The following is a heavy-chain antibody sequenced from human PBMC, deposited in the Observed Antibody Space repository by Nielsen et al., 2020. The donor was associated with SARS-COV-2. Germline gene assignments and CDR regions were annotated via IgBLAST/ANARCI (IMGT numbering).Heavy chain of an antibody. Sequence: ASVKVSCKVSGYSLSELCLHWVRLAPGKGLEWMGGFDPEAGETIYAQDFEGRATMTEDTSNDTAHMELTSLRSEDTAIYFCATHRSTRQWLQYGLRSFDFWGQGTLVTVSS. V-gene: IGHV1-24*01. CDR3: ATHRSTRQWLQYGLRSFDF. CDR1: GYSLSELC. CDR2: FDPEAGET. D-gene: IGHD6-19*01. J-gene: IGHJ4*02.